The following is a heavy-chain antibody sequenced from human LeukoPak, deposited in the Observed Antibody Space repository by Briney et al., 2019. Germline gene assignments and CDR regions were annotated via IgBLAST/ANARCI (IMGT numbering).Heavy chain of an antibody. D-gene: IGHD6-19*01. CDR2: IKQDGSDR. Sequence: GGSLRLSCAASGFTFRNYWMSWVRQAPGTGLEWVANIKQDGSDRNYVTSVRGRFTISRDNAESSLYLQMNSPRVEDTAVYYCARNLAVAGTCFDSWGQGTLVTVSS. V-gene: IGHV3-7*03. CDR3: ARNLAVAGTCFDS. J-gene: IGHJ4*02. CDR1: GFTFRNYW.